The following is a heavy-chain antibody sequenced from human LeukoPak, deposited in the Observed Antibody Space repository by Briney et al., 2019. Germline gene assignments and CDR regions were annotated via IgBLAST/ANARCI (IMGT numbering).Heavy chain of an antibody. D-gene: IGHD6-19*01. J-gene: IGHJ6*03. V-gene: IGHV3-21*01. Sequence: PGGSLRLSCAASGFTFSAYNMNWVRRTPGKGLEWVSSITTSSSYMFYADSVRGRFTISRDNAETSLYLQMNSLRDADTSVYYCAADPHCGGYGAAYYYYMDVWGKGTTVTVSS. CDR2: ITTSSSYM. CDR1: GFTFSAYN. CDR3: AADPHCGGYGAAYYYYMDV.